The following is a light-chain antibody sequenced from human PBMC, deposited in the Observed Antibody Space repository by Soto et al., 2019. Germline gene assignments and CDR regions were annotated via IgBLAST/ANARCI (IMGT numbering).Light chain of an antibody. J-gene: IGLJ1*01. CDR1: SSDVGGYNY. CDR3: SSYTSSSLYV. CDR2: DVS. V-gene: IGLV2-14*01. Sequence: QSALTQPASVSGSPGQSITISCTGTSSDVGGYNYVSWYQQHPGKAPKLMIYDVSNRPSGVSNRFSGSKSGNTASLTISGLQAEEEVDYYCSSYTSSSLYVFGTGTKVTVL.